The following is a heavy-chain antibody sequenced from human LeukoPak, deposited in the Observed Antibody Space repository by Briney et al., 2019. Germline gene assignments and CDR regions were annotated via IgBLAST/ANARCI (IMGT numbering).Heavy chain of an antibody. CDR1: GFAFDDYA. J-gene: IGHJ4*02. Sequence: GGSLRLSCAASGFAFDDYAMHWVRHAPGKGLEWVSGISWNSGSIGYADSMKGRFTISRDNAKNSLYLQMNSLRAEDMAFYYCAKAPSYSTSWYYFDYWGQGTLVTVSS. CDR3: AKAPSYSTSWYYFDY. CDR2: ISWNSGSI. V-gene: IGHV3-9*03. D-gene: IGHD6-13*01.